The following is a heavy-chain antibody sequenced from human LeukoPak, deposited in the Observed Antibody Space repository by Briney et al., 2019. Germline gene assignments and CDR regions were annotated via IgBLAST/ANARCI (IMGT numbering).Heavy chain of an antibody. J-gene: IGHJ6*03. D-gene: IGHD2-2*01. CDR3: ARVFREHKYCSSTSCYGANYYYYYMDV. CDR2: ISSSSSYI. Sequence: GGSLRLSCAASGFTFSSYSMNWVRQAPGKGLEWVSSISSSSSYIYYADSVKGRFTISRDNAKNSLYLQMNSLRAEDTAVYYCARVFREHKYCSSTSCYGANYYYYYMDVWGKGTTVTVSS. CDR1: GFTFSSYS. V-gene: IGHV3-21*04.